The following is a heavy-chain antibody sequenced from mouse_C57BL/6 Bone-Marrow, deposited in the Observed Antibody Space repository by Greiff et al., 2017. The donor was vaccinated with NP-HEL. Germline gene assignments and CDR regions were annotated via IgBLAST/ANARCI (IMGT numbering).Heavy chain of an antibody. CDR2: IYPGDGDT. Sequence: QVQLQQSGAELVKPGASVKISCKASGYAFSSYWMNLVKQRPGKGLEWIGQIYPGDGDTNYNGKFKGKATLTADKSSSTAYMQLSSLTSEDSAVYFCARYGYYLYAMDYWGQGTSVTVSS. V-gene: IGHV1-80*01. D-gene: IGHD2-3*01. CDR3: ARYGYYLYAMDY. CDR1: GYAFSSYW. J-gene: IGHJ4*01.